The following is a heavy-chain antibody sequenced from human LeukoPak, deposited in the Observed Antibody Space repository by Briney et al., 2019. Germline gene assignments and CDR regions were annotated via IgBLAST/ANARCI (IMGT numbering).Heavy chain of an antibody. V-gene: IGHV3-30*04. J-gene: IGHJ4*02. CDR3: ARGLGYYDSSGYYWGYYFDY. Sequence: GGSLRLSCAASGFTFSSYSMHWVRQAPGKGREWVAVISYDGSNKYYADFVNGMFTISRNNSKNTVHLQLNIPRAEETAVYYCARGLGYYDSSGYYWGYYFDYWGQGTLVTVSS. CDR2: ISYDGSNK. D-gene: IGHD3-22*01. CDR1: GFTFSSYS.